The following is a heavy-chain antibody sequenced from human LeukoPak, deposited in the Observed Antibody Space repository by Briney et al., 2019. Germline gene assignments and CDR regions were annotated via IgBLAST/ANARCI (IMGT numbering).Heavy chain of an antibody. Sequence: SETLSLTCTVSGGSISSSSYYWGWIRQPPGKGLEWIGSIYYSGSTYYNPSLKSRVTISVDTSKNRFSLKLSSVTAADTAVYYCARCIAAAANWFDPWGQGTLVTVSS. V-gene: IGHV4-39*01. CDR3: ARCIAAAANWFDP. D-gene: IGHD6-13*01. CDR1: GGSISSSSYY. J-gene: IGHJ5*02. CDR2: IYYSGST.